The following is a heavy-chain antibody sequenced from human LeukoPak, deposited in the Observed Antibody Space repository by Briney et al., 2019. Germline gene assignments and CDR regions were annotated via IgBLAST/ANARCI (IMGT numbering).Heavy chain of an antibody. CDR2: IYSGGTT. D-gene: IGHD1-14*01. V-gene: IGHV3-66*02. CDR3: ASGTQLRHGGY. Sequence: PGGSLRLSCAASGFTVSSTYMSWVRQAPGKGLEWVSVIYSGGTTYYADSVKGRLTISRDNSKNTLYLQMNSLRAEDTAVYYCASGTQLRHGGYWGQGTLVTVSS. J-gene: IGHJ4*02. CDR1: GFTVSSTY.